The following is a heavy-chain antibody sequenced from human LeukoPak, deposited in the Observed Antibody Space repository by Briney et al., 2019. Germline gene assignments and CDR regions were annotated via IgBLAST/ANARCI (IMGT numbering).Heavy chain of an antibody. D-gene: IGHD6-13*01. CDR1: VFTFSSYG. J-gene: IGHJ4*02. CDR2: IRYDGSNK. V-gene: IGHV3-30*02. Sequence: PGGSLRLSCAASVFTFSSYGMHWVRQAPGKGLEWVAFIRYDGSNKYYAESVKGRFNFSRDNSKNTLYLQMNSLRAEDTAVYYCAKNLAGTLFDYWGQGTLVTVSS. CDR3: AKNLAGTLFDY.